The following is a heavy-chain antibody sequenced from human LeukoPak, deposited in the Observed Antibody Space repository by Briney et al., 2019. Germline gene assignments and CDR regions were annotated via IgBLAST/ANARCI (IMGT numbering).Heavy chain of an antibody. Sequence: GGSLRLSCAASGFTFSSYAMHWVRQAPCKGLEWVAVISYDGSNKYYADSVKGRFTISRDNSKNTLYLQMNSLRAEDTAVYYCARGVLRYFDWPDYWGQGTLVTVSS. J-gene: IGHJ4*02. D-gene: IGHD3-9*01. V-gene: IGHV3-30*04. CDR2: ISYDGSNK. CDR3: ARGVLRYFDWPDY. CDR1: GFTFSSYA.